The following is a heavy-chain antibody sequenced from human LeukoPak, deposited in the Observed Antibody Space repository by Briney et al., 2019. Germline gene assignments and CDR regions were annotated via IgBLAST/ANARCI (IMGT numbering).Heavy chain of an antibody. D-gene: IGHD1-20*01. CDR1: GFSFSNYG. Sequence: PGGSLRLSCAASGFSFSNYGMSWVRQAPGKGLEWVSSISGSGINIYYADFVKGRFTISRDNSKNTVFLQMNSLRAEDAAVCYCVKDYNWTPGRVDFWGQGSLVTVSS. V-gene: IGHV3-23*01. CDR3: VKDYNWTPGRVDF. CDR2: ISGSGINI. J-gene: IGHJ4*02.